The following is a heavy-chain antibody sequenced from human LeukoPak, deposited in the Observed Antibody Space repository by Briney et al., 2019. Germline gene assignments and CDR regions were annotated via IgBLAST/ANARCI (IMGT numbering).Heavy chain of an antibody. CDR1: GFTFSSYA. J-gene: IGHJ4*02. CDR3: AKTGYSYEQFDY. D-gene: IGHD5-18*01. V-gene: IGHV3-23*01. CDR2: ISGSGGST. Sequence: GGSLRLSCAASGFTFSSYAMSWVRRAPGKGLEWVSAISGSGGSTYYADSVKGRFTISRDNSKNTLYLQMNSLRAEDTAVYYCAKTGYSYEQFDYWGQGTLVTVSS.